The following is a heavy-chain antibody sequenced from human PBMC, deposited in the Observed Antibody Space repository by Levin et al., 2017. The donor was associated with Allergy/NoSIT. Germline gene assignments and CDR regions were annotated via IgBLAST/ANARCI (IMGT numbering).Heavy chain of an antibody. Sequence: SCAASGFTFSNYWMTWVRQAPGKGLEWVANINQDGSETYYVDALKGRFTISRDNAKNSLYLQMNSLRAEDTAVYYCARRYSYGFDYWGQGTLVTVSS. CDR2: INQDGSET. D-gene: IGHD5-18*01. J-gene: IGHJ4*02. CDR3: ARRYSYGFDY. CDR1: GFTFSNYW. V-gene: IGHV3-7*04.